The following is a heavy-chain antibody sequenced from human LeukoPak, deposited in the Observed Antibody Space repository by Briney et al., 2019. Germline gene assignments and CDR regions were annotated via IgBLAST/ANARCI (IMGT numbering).Heavy chain of an antibody. D-gene: IGHD3-9*01. CDR3: ANGGYYDILTGPIAY. Sequence: GGSLRLSCAASGFTFSSYSMNWVRQAPGKGLEWVSYISSSSSTIYYADSVKGRFTISRDNSKNTLYLQMNSLRAEDTSVYYCANGGYYDILTGPIAYWGQGTLVTVSS. CDR2: ISSSSSTI. CDR1: GFTFSSYS. V-gene: IGHV3-48*01. J-gene: IGHJ4*02.